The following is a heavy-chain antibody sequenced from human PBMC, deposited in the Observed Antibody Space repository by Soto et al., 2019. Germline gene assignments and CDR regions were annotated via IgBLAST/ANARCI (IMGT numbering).Heavy chain of an antibody. V-gene: IGHV1-69*02. CDR2: IIPILGIA. Sequence: QVQLVQSGAEVKKPGSSVKVSCKASGGTFSSYTISWVRQAPGQGLEWMGRIIPILGIANYAQKFQGRVTSTADKSTSTAYMELSSLRSEDTAVYYCARGGYCGGDCYAYYYYYGMDVWGQGTTVTVSS. CDR1: GGTFSSYT. CDR3: ARGGYCGGDCYAYYYYYGMDV. D-gene: IGHD2-21*02. J-gene: IGHJ6*02.